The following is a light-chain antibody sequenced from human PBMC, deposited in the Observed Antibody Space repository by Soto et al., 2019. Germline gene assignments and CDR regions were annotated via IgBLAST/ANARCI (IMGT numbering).Light chain of an antibody. CDR1: QGISSL. CDR2: AAS. V-gene: IGKV3-15*01. Sequence: EIVLTQSPATLSVSPGERATLFCRASQGISSLLAWYQQKPGQAPRLLIYAASTRAAGIPARFSGSGSGTDFTLTISSLQSEHFAIYYCQQYYDWPITFGQGTRLDIK. J-gene: IGKJ5*01. CDR3: QQYYDWPIT.